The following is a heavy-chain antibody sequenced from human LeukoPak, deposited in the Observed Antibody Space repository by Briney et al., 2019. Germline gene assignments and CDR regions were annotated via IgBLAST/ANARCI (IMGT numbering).Heavy chain of an antibody. CDR3: ARDPRIAVAGKYFDY. CDR2: INPNSGGT. J-gene: IGHJ4*02. D-gene: IGHD6-19*01. Sequence: ASVKGSCKASAYTFTGYYMHWVRQAPGQGLEWMGRINPNSGGTNYAQQFQGRVTMTRDTSISTAYMELSRLTSDDTAVYYCARDPRIAVAGKYFDYWGRGTLVTVSS. V-gene: IGHV1-2*06. CDR1: AYTFTGYY.